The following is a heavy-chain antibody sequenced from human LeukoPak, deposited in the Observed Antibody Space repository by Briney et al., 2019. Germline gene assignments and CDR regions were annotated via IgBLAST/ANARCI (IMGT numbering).Heavy chain of an antibody. CDR2: IKQDGGEI. J-gene: IGHJ4*02. CDR3: ARNSLGSGYDYVVGDFDY. CDR1: GFTFSRYW. V-gene: IGHV3-7*01. D-gene: IGHD5-12*01. Sequence: GGSLRLSCAASGFTFSRYWMSWVRQDPRKGLQWVANIKQDGGEIYYVDSVKGRFTISRDNAKNSLYLQMNSLRAEDTAVYYCARNSLGSGYDYVVGDFDYWGQGTLVTVSS.